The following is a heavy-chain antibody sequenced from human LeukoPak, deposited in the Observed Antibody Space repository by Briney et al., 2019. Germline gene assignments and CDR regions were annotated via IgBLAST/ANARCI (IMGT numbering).Heavy chain of an antibody. V-gene: IGHV4-31*03. J-gene: IGHJ2*01. CDR3: ARDRGGYDFRYFDL. CDR2: IYYSGST. CDR1: GGSISSGGYY. D-gene: IGHD5-12*01. Sequence: SETLSLTCTVSGGSISSGGYYWSWIRHRPGKGLEWIGYIYYSGSTYYNPSLKSRVTISVDTSKNQFSLKLSSVTAADTAVYYCARDRGGYDFRYFDLWGRGTLVTVSS.